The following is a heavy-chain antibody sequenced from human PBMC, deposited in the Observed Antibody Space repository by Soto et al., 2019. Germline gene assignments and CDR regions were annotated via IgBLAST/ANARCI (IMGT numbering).Heavy chain of an antibody. CDR2: IYHSGST. J-gene: IGHJ5*02. CDR1: GYSISSGYY. Sequence: SLTCAVSGYSISSGYYWGWIRQPPGKGLEWIGSIYHSGSTYYNPSLKSRVTISVDTSKNQFSLKLSSVTAADTAVYYCARDGELRYFDWLFNWFDPWGQGTLVTVPQ. D-gene: IGHD3-9*01. V-gene: IGHV4-38-2*02. CDR3: ARDGELRYFDWLFNWFDP.